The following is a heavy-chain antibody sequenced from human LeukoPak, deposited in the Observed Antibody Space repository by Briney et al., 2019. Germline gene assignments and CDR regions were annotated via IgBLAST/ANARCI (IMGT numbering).Heavy chain of an antibody. CDR2: ISTDGTTT. Sequence: GGSLRLSCAASGFTFSSYWMHWVRHAPGKGLVWLSRISTDGTTTTYADSVKGRFTVPRDNANNTLYLQLNSLRADDTALYYCATWNTYYCGSDCYLGHWGQGTLVTVSS. CDR3: ATWNTYYCGSDCYLGH. CDR1: GFTFSSYW. D-gene: IGHD2-21*02. V-gene: IGHV3-74*01. J-gene: IGHJ4*02.